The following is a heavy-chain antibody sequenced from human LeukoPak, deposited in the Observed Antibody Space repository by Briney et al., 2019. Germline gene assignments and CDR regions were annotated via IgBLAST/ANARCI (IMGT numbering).Heavy chain of an antibody. V-gene: IGHV3-7*03. CDR1: GVAFTSDW. CDR2: IKQDGSQK. D-gene: IGHD1-26*01. Sequence: RGSLRLSSAASGVAFTSDWMSWGRHAPGRGLGWVANIKQDGSQKNYVDSLKGRFTISRDNAKNTLYLQMNSLRAEDTALYYCAKGWAYSGEGCAFDIWGQGTMVTVSS. J-gene: IGHJ3*02. CDR3: AKGWAYSGEGCAFDI.